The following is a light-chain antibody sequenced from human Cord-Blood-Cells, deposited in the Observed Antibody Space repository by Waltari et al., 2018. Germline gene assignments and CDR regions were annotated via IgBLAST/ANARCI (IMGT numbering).Light chain of an antibody. V-gene: IGKV3-11*01. CDR1: QSVSSY. J-gene: IGKJ2*03. CDR2: DAS. Sequence: DIVLTQSPTPLSFPPGERAPLSCRASQSVSSYLAWYQQKPGQAPRLLIYDASNRATGIPARFSGSGSGTDFTLTISSLEPEDFAVYYCQQRSNWYSFGQGTKLEIK. CDR3: QQRSNWYS.